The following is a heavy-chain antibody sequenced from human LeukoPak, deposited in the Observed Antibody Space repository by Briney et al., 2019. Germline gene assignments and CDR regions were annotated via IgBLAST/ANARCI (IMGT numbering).Heavy chain of an antibody. V-gene: IGHV3-48*03. CDR3: ATYNWNGNWFDP. J-gene: IGHJ5*02. Sequence: GGSLRLSCAASGFTFSSYEMNWVRQAPGKGLEWISYISSRGSTIYYADSVKGRFTISRDNAKNSLYLQMNSLRAEDTAVYYCATYNWNGNWFDPWGQGTLVTVSP. D-gene: IGHD1-1*01. CDR1: GFTFSSYE. CDR2: ISSRGSTI.